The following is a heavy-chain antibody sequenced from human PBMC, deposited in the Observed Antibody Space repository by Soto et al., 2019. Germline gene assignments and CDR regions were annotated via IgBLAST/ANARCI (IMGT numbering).Heavy chain of an antibody. V-gene: IGHV3-30*02. CDR2: IWYDGSNK. D-gene: IGHD2-15*01. CDR3: VIFQAEDGIRDTVPASAFLLNRSSDL. J-gene: IGHJ2*01. Sequence: KRLVWVAFIWYDGSNKYYAGSVKGRFTISRDNSKNTLYLQMNSLRAEDTALYYCVIFQAEDGIRDTVPASAFLLNRSSDL.